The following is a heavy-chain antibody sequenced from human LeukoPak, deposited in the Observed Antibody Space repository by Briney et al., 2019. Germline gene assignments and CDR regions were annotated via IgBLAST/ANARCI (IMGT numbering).Heavy chain of an antibody. CDR2: IYYSGST. CDR1: GGSISSYY. V-gene: IGHV4-59*01. Sequence: PSETLSLTCTVSGGSISSYYWSWIRQPPGKGLEWIGYIYYSGSTNYNPSLKSRVTISVDTSKNQFSLKLSFVTAADTAVYYCATAYSSGWYSLAFDIWGQGTMVTVSS. D-gene: IGHD6-19*01. J-gene: IGHJ3*02. CDR3: ATAYSSGWYSLAFDI.